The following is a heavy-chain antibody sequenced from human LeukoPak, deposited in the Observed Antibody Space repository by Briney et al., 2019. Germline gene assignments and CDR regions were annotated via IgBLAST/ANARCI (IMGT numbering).Heavy chain of an antibody. CDR2: ISYDGSNK. CDR3: ARANIVLRVYASTLDY. J-gene: IGHJ4*02. V-gene: IGHV3-30-3*01. CDR1: GFTFSSYA. D-gene: IGHD2-8*01. Sequence: GGSLRLSCAASGFTFSSYAMHWVRQAPGKGLEWVAVISYDGSNKYYADSVKGRFTISRDNSKNTLYLQMNSLRAEDTAVYYCARANIVLRVYASTLDYWGQGTLVTVSS.